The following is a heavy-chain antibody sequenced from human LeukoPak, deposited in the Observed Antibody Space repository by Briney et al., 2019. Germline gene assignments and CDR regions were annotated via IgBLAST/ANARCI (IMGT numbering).Heavy chain of an antibody. Sequence: GGSLRLSCAASEFSVGSNYMTWVRQAPGKGLEWVSLIYSGGSTYYADSVKGRFTISRDNAENSLYLQMNRLRAEDTAVYYCVREHYFYHMDGWGEGTTVTVSS. J-gene: IGHJ6*03. CDR1: EFSVGSNY. CDR3: VREHYFYHMDG. CDR2: IYSGGST. V-gene: IGHV3-66*01.